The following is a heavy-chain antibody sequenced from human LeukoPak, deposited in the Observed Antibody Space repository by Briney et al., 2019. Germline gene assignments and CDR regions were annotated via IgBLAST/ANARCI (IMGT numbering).Heavy chain of an antibody. V-gene: IGHV4-34*01. CDR1: GGSFSGYY. D-gene: IGHD3-10*01. J-gene: IGHJ4*02. CDR3: ARAGERITMVRGVIREGVFDY. CDR2: VNHSGST. Sequence: SETLSLTCAVYGGSFSGYYWSWIRQPPGKGLEWIGEVNHSGSTNYNPSLKSRVTISVDTSKNQFSLKLSSVTAADTAVYYCARAGERITMVRGVIREGVFDYWGQGTLVTVSS.